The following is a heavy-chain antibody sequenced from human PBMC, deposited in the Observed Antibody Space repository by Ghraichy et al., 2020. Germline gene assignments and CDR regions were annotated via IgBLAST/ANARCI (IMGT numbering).Heavy chain of an antibody. Sequence: ASVKVSCKASGYTFTSYYMHWVRQAPGQGLEWMGIINPSGGSTSYAQKFQGRVTMTRDTSTSTVYMELSSLRSEDTAVYYCARDSTRETYYYYYYGMDVWGQGTTVTVSS. CDR3: ARDSTRETYYYYYYGMDV. J-gene: IGHJ6*02. D-gene: IGHD2-2*01. CDR2: INPSGGST. CDR1: GYTFTSYY. V-gene: IGHV1-46*01.